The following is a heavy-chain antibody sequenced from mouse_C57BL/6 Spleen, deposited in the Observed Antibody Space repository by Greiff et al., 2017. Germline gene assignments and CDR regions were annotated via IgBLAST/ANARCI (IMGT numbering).Heavy chain of an antibody. Sequence: VQLVEPGGGLVKPGGSVKLSCAASGYTFSSYAMSWVRQTPEKRLEWVAIISDGGSYTYYTDNLKGRFTIARDNAKNTLYLQMSHLKSEDTAMYYCARVDWENYAMDYWGQGTSVTVSS. CDR3: ARVDWENYAMDY. CDR1: GYTFSSYA. CDR2: ISDGGSYT. J-gene: IGHJ4*01. D-gene: IGHD4-1*01. V-gene: IGHV5-4*01.